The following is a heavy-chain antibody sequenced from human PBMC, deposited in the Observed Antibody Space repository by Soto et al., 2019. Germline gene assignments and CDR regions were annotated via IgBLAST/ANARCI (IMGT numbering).Heavy chain of an antibody. CDR3: ARDSGYGSGNSVNHYLDC. D-gene: IGHD3-10*01. J-gene: IGHJ4*01. Sequence: EEQLVASGGGLVQPGGSLRLSCAASGFTLRSYWMSWVRQAPGKGLEWLATIKTDASEKKYVDSVKGRFTVFRDNAKNSLYLQMGSLRAEDTAVYYWARDSGYGSGNSVNHYLDCWGRGTLVTVSS. CDR1: GFTLRSYW. CDR2: IKTDASEK. V-gene: IGHV3-7*01.